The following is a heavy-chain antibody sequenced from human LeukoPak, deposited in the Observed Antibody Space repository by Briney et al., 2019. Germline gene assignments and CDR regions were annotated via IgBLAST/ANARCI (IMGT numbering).Heavy chain of an antibody. CDR2: IIPIFGTG. CDR3: ARDHDLTGTYEYLKY. D-gene: IGHD7-27*01. V-gene: IGHV1-69*06. J-gene: IGHJ1*01. Sequence: SVKVSCKASGGTFSSYAISWVRQAPGQGLEWMGGIIPIFGTGNYAQKFQGRVTITADKSTNTAYMELSSLKSEDTAVYYCARDHDLTGTYEYLKYWGQGTLVSVSS. CDR1: GGTFSSYA.